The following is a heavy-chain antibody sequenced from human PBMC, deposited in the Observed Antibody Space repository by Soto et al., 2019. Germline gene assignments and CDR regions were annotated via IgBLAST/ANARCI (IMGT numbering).Heavy chain of an antibody. CDR2: IIPIFGTA. CDR3: GRDRDLTYDILTGPGSSDFYYYGMDV. V-gene: IGHV1-69*13. Sequence: GASVKVSCKASGGTFSSYAISWVRQAPGQGLEWMGGIIPIFGTANYAQKFQGRVTITADESTGTAYMELSSLRSEDTAVYYCGRDRDLTYDILTGPGSSDFYYYGMDVWCQGTTVTVSS. D-gene: IGHD3-9*01. J-gene: IGHJ6*02. CDR1: GGTFSSYA.